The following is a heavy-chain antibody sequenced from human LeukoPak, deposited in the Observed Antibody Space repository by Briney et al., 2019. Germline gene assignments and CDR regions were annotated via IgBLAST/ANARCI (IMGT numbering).Heavy chain of an antibody. J-gene: IGHJ4*02. CDR2: ISTDSITT. CDR1: GFTFSSYS. D-gene: IGHD5-18*01. Sequence: GGSLSLLCAASGFTFSSYSMKWARQAPGEWLEWVSYISTDSITTYYADCLQGRFTRSRDNAKNPLNLQMNRLRAEDTAGYYCAITPVTARFDYWGQGTLVTVSS. CDR3: AITPVTARFDY. V-gene: IGHV3-48*01.